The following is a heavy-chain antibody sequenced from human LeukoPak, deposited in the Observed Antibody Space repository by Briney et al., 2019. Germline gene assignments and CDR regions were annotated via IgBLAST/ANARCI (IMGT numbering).Heavy chain of an antibody. V-gene: IGHV3-53*01. D-gene: IGHD6-13*01. CDR3: ARGGYSSSWYHFDY. Sequence: SGGSLRLSCAASGFTFSNYAMSWVRQAPGKGLEWVPVIYSGGTTNYADSVKGRFTISRDNSKNTLFLQMNSLRAEDTAVYYCARGGYSSSWYHFDYWGQGTLVTVSS. CDR1: GFTFSNYA. CDR2: IYSGGTT. J-gene: IGHJ4*02.